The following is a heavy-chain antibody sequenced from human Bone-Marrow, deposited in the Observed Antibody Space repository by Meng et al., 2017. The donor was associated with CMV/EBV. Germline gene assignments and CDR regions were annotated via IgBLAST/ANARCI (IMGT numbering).Heavy chain of an antibody. J-gene: IGHJ4*02. CDR2: IVVGSGNT. D-gene: IGHD3-22*01. V-gene: IGHV1-58*01. CDR3: ANLGGDYDSSGDQMLRGGTFDY. Sequence: SVKVSCKASGFTFTSSAVQWVRQARGQRLEWIGWIVVGSGNTNYAQKFQERVTITRDMSPSKAYMELSSLRSEETAMYYCANLGGDYDSSGDQMLRGGTFDYWGQGTLVTVPS. CDR1: GFTFTSSA.